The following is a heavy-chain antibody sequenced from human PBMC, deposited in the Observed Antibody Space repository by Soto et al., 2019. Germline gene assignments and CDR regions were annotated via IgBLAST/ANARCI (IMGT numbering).Heavy chain of an antibody. J-gene: IGHJ4*02. D-gene: IGHD1-1*01. Sequence: PGGSLRLSCATSGFTFSIDWMHWARQAPGKGLVWVSRINKDGSYKNYADFVEGRFTISRDDAKSELYLQMDRLRAEDTAVYYCARAGLEPFDYLGQAALVTVCS. CDR1: GFTFSIDW. V-gene: IGHV3-74*01. CDR2: INKDGSYK. CDR3: ARAGLEPFDY.